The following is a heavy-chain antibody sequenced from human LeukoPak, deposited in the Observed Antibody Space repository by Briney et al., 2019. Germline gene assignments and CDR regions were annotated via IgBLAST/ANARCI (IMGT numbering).Heavy chain of an antibody. Sequence: RGESLKISCKGSGYSFTSYWSGWVRQMPGKGLEWMRIIYPGDSDTRYSPSFQGQVTISADKSISTGDLQWSSLKASETAMYYCARHGAYDSSGYCPLGYFDYWGQGTLVTVSS. CDR1: GYSFTSYW. CDR3: ARHGAYDSSGYCPLGYFDY. J-gene: IGHJ4*02. D-gene: IGHD3-22*01. V-gene: IGHV5-51*01. CDR2: IYPGDSDT.